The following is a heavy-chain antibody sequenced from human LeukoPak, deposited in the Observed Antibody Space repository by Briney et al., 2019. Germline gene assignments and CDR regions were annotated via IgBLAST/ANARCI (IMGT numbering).Heavy chain of an antibody. J-gene: IGHJ4*02. CDR3: GKDLVRTAIYY. CDR2: ILYDGSNK. CDR1: GFTLSSYA. V-gene: IGHV3-30*18. Sequence: GGSLRLSCAASGFTLSSYAMDWVRQAPGKGLEWVAVILYDGSNKYYADSVKGRFTISRDNSKKPLYLQMNSLRAEDTAVYYCGKDLVRTAIYYWGQGALVTASS. D-gene: IGHD5-18*01.